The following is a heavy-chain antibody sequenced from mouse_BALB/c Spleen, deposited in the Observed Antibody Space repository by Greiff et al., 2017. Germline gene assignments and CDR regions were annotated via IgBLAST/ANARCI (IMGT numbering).Heavy chain of an antibody. V-gene: IGHV5-17*02. Sequence: DVKLQESGGGLVQPGGSRKLSCAASGFTFSSFGMHWVRQAPEKGLEWVAYISSGSSTIYYADTVKGRFTISRDNPKNTLFLQMTSLRSEDTAMYYCARSFIGGYYFDYWGQGTTLTVSS. J-gene: IGHJ2*01. CDR1: GFTFSSFG. CDR2: ISSGSSTI. D-gene: IGHD1-1*01. CDR3: ARSFIGGYYFDY.